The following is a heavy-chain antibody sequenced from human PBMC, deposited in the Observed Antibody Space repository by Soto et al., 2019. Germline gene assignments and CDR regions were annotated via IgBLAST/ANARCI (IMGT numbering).Heavy chain of an antibody. CDR1: GFTFSTYA. J-gene: IGHJ4*02. V-gene: IGHV3-23*01. CDR3: ATIIAAPATGY. CDR2: IDKSGAIT. Sequence: EVQLLESEGGLVRPGGSLRLSCGASGFTFSTYAMTWVRQAPGKGQEWVSSIDKSGAITYYADSVKGRFTISRDNSKNTLSLQMNSLRAEDTAVYYCATIIAAPATGYWGQGTQVTVSS. D-gene: IGHD6-13*01.